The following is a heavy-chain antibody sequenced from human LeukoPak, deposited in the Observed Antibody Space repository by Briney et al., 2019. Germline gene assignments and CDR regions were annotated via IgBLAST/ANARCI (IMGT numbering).Heavy chain of an antibody. V-gene: IGHV4-59*12. J-gene: IGHJ5*02. CDR1: GGSISGYY. D-gene: IGHD1-14*01. CDR3: ARDQPNTPGDWFDP. Sequence: SETLSLTCTVSGGSISGYYWIWIRQPPEQGLEGIGYIYYSGRANYNPSLKSRVTMSVDRSKNQFSLNLSSMTAADTAVYYCARDQPNTPGDWFDPWGQGTLVTVSS. CDR2: IYYSGRA.